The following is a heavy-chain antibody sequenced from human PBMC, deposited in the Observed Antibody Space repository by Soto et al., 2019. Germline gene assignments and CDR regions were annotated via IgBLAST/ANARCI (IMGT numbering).Heavy chain of an antibody. CDR3: ARGRHIWTGYYKGYYYGMDV. CDR2: IYYSGST. Sequence: PSETLSLTCTVSGGSISSGGYYWSWIRQHPGKGLEWIGYIYYSGSTYYNPSLKSRVTISVDTSKNQFSLKLSSVTAADTAVYYCARGRHIWTGYYKGYYYGMDVWGQGTTVTVSS. V-gene: IGHV4-31*03. J-gene: IGHJ6*02. D-gene: IGHD3-9*01. CDR1: GGSISSGGYY.